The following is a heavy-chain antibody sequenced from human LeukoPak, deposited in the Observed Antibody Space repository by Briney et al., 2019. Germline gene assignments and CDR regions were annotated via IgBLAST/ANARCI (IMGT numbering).Heavy chain of an antibody. J-gene: IGHJ5*02. D-gene: IGHD2-2*01. CDR2: IYHSGST. V-gene: IGHV4-38-2*02. Sequence: PSETLSLTCTVSGYSISSGYYWGWIRQPPGKGLEWIGSIYHSGSTYYNPSLKSRVTISVDTSKNQFSLKLSSVTAADTAVYYCARDSAPAASVVGFGNWFDPWGQGTLVTVSS. CDR1: GYSISSGYY. CDR3: ARDSAPAASVVGFGNWFDP.